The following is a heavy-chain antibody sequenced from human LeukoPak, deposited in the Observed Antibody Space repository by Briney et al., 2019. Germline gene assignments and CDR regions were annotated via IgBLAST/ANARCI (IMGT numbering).Heavy chain of an antibody. CDR3: VRVGNYREFDY. CDR2: ISSNGDAT. CDR1: GFTFSNYA. V-gene: IGHV3-64*01. Sequence: PGGSLRLSRAASGFTFSNYALHWVRQAPGKGLEYVSAISSNGDATFYANSVKGRFTISRDNSKNTLYLQMGSLRAEDMAVYYCVRVGNYREFDYWGQGTLVTVSS. D-gene: IGHD1-7*01. J-gene: IGHJ4*02.